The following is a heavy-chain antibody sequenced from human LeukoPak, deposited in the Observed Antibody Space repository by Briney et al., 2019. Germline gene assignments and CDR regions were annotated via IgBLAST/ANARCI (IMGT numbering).Heavy chain of an antibody. Sequence: SVKVSCKASGYTFSNYGISWVRQAPGQGLEWMGGIIPIFGTANYAQKFQGRVTITADESTSTAYMELSSLRSEDTAVYYCARIDYGDWAFDIWGQGTMVTVSS. D-gene: IGHD4-17*01. V-gene: IGHV1-69*13. CDR2: IIPIFGTA. CDR3: ARIDYGDWAFDI. CDR1: GYTFSNYG. J-gene: IGHJ3*02.